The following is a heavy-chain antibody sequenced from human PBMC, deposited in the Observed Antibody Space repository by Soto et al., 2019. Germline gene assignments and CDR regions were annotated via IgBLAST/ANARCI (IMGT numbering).Heavy chain of an antibody. CDR2: IYWDDDE. Sequence: QITLKESGPTLVKPTQTLTLTCTFSGFSLSTSGVGVGWIRQPPGKALEWLALIYWDDDERYSPSLRIRPTITKDTSKNKVGLTMTNMDPVDTGTYYCEHGRYNFGPDAFDIWGQGTMVTVSS. CDR1: GFSLSTSGVG. J-gene: IGHJ3*02. D-gene: IGHD1-1*01. V-gene: IGHV2-5*02. CDR3: EHGRYNFGPDAFDI.